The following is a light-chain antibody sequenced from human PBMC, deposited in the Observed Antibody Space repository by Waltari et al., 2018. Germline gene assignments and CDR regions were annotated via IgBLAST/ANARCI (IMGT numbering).Light chain of an antibody. CDR2: VNSDGSH. CDR1: SGPSSNV. CDR3: QTGGHGTWV. V-gene: IGLV4-69*01. Sequence: HLVLTQSPSASASLRASLKLTCTLSSGPSSNVIAWFPQQPEKGPRYLIKVNSDGSHSKGDKIPDRFSGSSSGTEHYLTISSLQSEDEADYYCQTGGHGTWVFGGGTKLTVL. J-gene: IGLJ3*02.